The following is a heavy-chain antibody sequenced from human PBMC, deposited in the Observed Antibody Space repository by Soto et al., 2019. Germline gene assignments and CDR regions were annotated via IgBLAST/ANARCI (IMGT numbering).Heavy chain of an antibody. CDR2: VYYSGNP. D-gene: IGHD3-9*01. V-gene: IGHV4-39*01. CDR3: ARGRAEDYDISTSYYTFYFDH. CDR1: GGSSRQNSYS. J-gene: IGHJ4*02. Sequence: PSETLALTCAVSGGSSRQNSYSWGWIRQPQGKGQEWIASVYYSGNPYYKSSLKSRVTISIDTSKTQISLKLSSVTAADTVVYYCARGRAEDYDISTSYYTFYFDHWGQGTLVT.